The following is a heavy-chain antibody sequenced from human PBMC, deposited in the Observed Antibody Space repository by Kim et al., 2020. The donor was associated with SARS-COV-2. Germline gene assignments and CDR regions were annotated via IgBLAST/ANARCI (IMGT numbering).Heavy chain of an antibody. D-gene: IGHD3-3*01. CDR3: ARGHPYYDFWSGYTDY. Sequence: GGSLRLSCAASGFTFSSYAMHWVRQAPGKGLEWVAVISYDGSNKYYADSVKGRFTISRDNSKNTLYLQMNSLRAEDTAVYYCARGHPYYDFWSGYTDYWG. CDR1: GFTFSSYA. J-gene: IGHJ4*01. V-gene: IGHV3-30-3*01. CDR2: ISYDGSNK.